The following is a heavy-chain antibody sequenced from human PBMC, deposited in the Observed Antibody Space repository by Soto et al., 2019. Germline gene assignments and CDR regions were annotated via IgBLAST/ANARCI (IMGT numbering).Heavy chain of an antibody. Sequence: PSETLSLTCAVYGGSFSGHSWTWIRQSPGKGLEWIGDINHSGRVNYSPSLKSRVTISLDTSKNQFSLTLSAVTAADTAMYYCSTRAYDTNAYYRFDFWGQGTLVTV. V-gene: IGHV4-34*01. CDR1: GGSFSGHS. CDR3: STRAYDTNAYYRFDF. D-gene: IGHD3-22*01. CDR2: INHSGRV. J-gene: IGHJ5*01.